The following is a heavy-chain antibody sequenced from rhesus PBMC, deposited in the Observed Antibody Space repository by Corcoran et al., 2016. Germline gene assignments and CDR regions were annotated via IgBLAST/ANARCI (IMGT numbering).Heavy chain of an antibody. J-gene: IGHJ3*01. CDR2: INPSNGNT. D-gene: IGHD5-12*01. CDR1: GYTFTSYY. V-gene: IGHV1S9*01. Sequence: QVQLVQSGAEVKKPGASVKLSCKASGYTFTSYYINWVRQAPGQVLEGIGLINPSNGNTGYAQKFQGRVTMTRETYTSTAYMELSSLRSEDTAVYYCTRRQLSAFDFWGQGLRVTISS. CDR3: TRRQLSAFDF.